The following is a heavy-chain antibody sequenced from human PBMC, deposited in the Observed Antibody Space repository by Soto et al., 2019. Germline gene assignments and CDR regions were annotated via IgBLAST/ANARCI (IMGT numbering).Heavy chain of an antibody. CDR3: VKFPVITASYYYQDMDV. CDR2: ISGSGIST. J-gene: IGHJ6*03. Sequence: EVQLLESGGGLVQPGGSLRLSCAASGFTFSTYPMNWFPQAPGKGREGGSGISGSGISTFYVDTVKGRFTISRDNSKNTVFLQINSLRAEDTAIYYCVKFPVITASYYYQDMDVWGQGTTVTVSS. V-gene: IGHV3-23*01. D-gene: IGHD4-4*01. CDR1: GFTFSTYP.